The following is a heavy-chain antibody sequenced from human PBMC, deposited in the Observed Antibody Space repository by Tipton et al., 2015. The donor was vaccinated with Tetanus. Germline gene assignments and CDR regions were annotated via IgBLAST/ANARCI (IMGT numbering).Heavy chain of an antibody. CDR1: GYAFPKYW. D-gene: IGHD2-2*01. J-gene: IGHJ4*02. CDR2: VYPDDADT. Sequence: QLVQSGPEVKKPGESLRISCQGSGYAFPKYWIGWVRQKPGTGLEWMGIVYPDDADTRYSPSFQGQVTVSVDKSTNTAYLQWSSLRASDTGMYYCARHPRGNAGNPLYHLDYWGQGTLVTVSS. CDR3: ARHPRGNAGNPLYHLDY. V-gene: IGHV5-51*01.